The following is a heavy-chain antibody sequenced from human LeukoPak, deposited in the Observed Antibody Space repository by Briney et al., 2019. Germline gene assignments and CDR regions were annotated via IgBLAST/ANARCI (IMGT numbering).Heavy chain of an antibody. CDR3: ARERVGRELLIDY. D-gene: IGHD1-26*01. Sequence: GGSLRLSCAASGFTFSSYSMNWIRQAPGKGLEWVSSISSSSSYIYYADSVKGRFTISRDNAKNSLYLQMNSLRAEDTAVYYCARERVGRELLIDYWGQGTLVTVSS. V-gene: IGHV3-21*01. CDR2: ISSSSSYI. J-gene: IGHJ4*02. CDR1: GFTFSSYS.